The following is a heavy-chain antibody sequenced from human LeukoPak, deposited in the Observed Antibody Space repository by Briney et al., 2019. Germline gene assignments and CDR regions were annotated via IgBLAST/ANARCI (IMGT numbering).Heavy chain of an antibody. D-gene: IGHD5-18*01. Sequence: PSETLSLTCAVYGGSFSGYYWSWIRQPPGKGLEWIGEINHSGSTNYNPSLKSRVTISVDTSKNQFSLKLSSVTAADTAVYYCARGLGYSYGYGYWGQGTLVTVSS. V-gene: IGHV4-34*01. J-gene: IGHJ4*02. CDR2: INHSGST. CDR1: GGSFSGYY. CDR3: ARGLGYSYGYGY.